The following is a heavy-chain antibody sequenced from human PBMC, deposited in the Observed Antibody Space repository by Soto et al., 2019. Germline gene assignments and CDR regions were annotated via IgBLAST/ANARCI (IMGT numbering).Heavy chain of an antibody. V-gene: IGHV3-23*01. CDR1: GFSFSDYA. Sequence: GGSLRLSCATSGFSFSDYAMSWVRQAPGKGLEWVAGITSTGYTYYVESLKGRFTISRDNSKNTVSLQMNSLRAEDTAVYYCARDRIDYSISYFDYWGQGTLVTVSS. D-gene: IGHD4-4*01. CDR3: ARDRIDYSISYFDY. CDR2: ITSTGYT. J-gene: IGHJ4*02.